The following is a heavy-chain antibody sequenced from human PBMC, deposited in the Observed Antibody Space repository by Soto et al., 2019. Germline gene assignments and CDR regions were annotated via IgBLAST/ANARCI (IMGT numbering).Heavy chain of an antibody. J-gene: IGHJ3*02. Sequence: QVQLQESGPGLVKPSETLSLTCTVSGGSIGSYYWTWIRQPPGKGLEWIGYIDYSGTTNYNPSLKRRVTISLDTSKNQFSLKLSSVTAADTAVYYCVRVRRFTNRPDAFDIWGQGTMVTVSS. D-gene: IGHD3-3*01. CDR2: IDYSGTT. CDR3: VRVRRFTNRPDAFDI. V-gene: IGHV4-59*01. CDR1: GGSIGSYY.